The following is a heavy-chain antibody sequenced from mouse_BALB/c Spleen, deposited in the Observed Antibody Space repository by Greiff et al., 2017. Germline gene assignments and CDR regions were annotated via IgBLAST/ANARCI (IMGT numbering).Heavy chain of an antibody. CDR1: GYTFSSYW. Sequence: QVQLKQSGAELMKPGASVKISCKATGYTFSSYWIEWVKQRPGHGLEWIGEILPGSGSTNYNEKFKGKATFTADTSSNTAYMQLSSLTSEDSAVYYCARRTTVVARYFDVWGAGTTVTVSS. CDR2: ILPGSGST. D-gene: IGHD1-1*01. V-gene: IGHV1-9*01. J-gene: IGHJ1*01. CDR3: ARRTTVVARYFDV.